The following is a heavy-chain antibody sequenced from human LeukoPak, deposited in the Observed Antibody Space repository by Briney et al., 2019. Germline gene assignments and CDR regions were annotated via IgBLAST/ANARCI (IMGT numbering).Heavy chain of an antibody. V-gene: IGHV4-4*07. D-gene: IGHD3-10*01. CDR1: GGSISSYY. Sequence: PSETLSLTCTVSGGSISSYYWSWIRKPAGKGLEWIGRIYTSGSTNYNPSLKSRVTMSVDTSKNQFSLKLSSVTAADTAVYYSARELLWFGTYYYGMDVWGQGTTVTVSS. CDR3: ARELLWFGTYYYGMDV. CDR2: IYTSGST. J-gene: IGHJ6*02.